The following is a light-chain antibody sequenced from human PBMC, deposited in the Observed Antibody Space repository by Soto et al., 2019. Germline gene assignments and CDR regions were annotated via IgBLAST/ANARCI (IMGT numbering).Light chain of an antibody. Sequence: QSALTQPPSASGSPGQSVTISCTGTSSDVGGYNYVSWYQQHPGKAPKLMIYEVSKRPSGVPDRFSGSKSGNTASLTVSGFQADDEADYYCSSYAGSNNLGVFGGGTKLTVL. CDR3: SSYAGSNNLGV. J-gene: IGLJ2*01. V-gene: IGLV2-8*01. CDR2: EVS. CDR1: SSDVGGYNY.